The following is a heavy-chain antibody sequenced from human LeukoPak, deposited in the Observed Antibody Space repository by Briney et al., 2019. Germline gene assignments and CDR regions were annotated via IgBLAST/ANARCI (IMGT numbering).Heavy chain of an antibody. CDR3: VRQKKSHGNFDY. Sequence: GGSLRLSCAASGFTFSDHAMHWVRQAPGKGLEWVSAVDIAADTFYPGSVKGRFTISRENAKNSLYLQMNSLRVEDTAVYYCVRQKKSHGNFDYWGQGTLVTVSS. V-gene: IGHV3-13*01. J-gene: IGHJ4*02. CDR1: GFTFSDHA. CDR2: VDIAADT. D-gene: IGHD1-26*01.